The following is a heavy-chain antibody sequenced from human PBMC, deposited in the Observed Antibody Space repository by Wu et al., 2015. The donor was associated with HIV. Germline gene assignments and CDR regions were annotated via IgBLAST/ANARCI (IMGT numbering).Heavy chain of an antibody. Sequence: QVQLVQSGAEVKKPGSSVKVSCKASGGTFSSYAISWVRQAPGQGLEWMGGIIPIFGTANYAQKFQGRVTITADESTSTAYMELSSLRSEDTAVYYCAGSSTRYPGIAVAGRFVYWGQGTLVTVSS. CDR3: AGSSTRYPGIAVAGRFVY. J-gene: IGHJ4*02. D-gene: IGHD6-19*01. CDR2: IIPIFGTA. CDR1: GGTFSSYA. V-gene: IGHV1-69*12.